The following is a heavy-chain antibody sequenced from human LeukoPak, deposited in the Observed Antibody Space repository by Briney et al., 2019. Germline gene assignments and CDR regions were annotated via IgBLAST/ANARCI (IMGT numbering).Heavy chain of an antibody. J-gene: IGHJ6*02. Sequence: GGCLRLSCAASGFTFSSYAMNWVRQAPGKGLEWVSGISGSGGNTYYADSVKGRFTISRDNSKNTLYLQMNSLRAEDTAVYYCAKESSGSYHGMDVWGQGTTVTVSS. CDR1: GFTFSSYA. CDR2: ISGSGGNT. D-gene: IGHD3-22*01. CDR3: AKESSGSYHGMDV. V-gene: IGHV3-23*01.